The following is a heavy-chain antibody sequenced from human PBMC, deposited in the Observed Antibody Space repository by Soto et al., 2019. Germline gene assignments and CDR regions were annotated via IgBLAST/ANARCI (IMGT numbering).Heavy chain of an antibody. Sequence: GGSLRLSCAASGFTFSDYYMSWSRQAPGKGLEWVSFINYRNSYTNYAGSVKGRFSISRDNAKNSLYLQMNSLRAEDTAVYYCARVTLAAAGRALDSWGQGTLVTVSS. D-gene: IGHD6-13*01. CDR1: GFTFSDYY. CDR3: ARVTLAAAGRALDS. V-gene: IGHV3-11*03. J-gene: IGHJ4*02. CDR2: INYRNSYT.